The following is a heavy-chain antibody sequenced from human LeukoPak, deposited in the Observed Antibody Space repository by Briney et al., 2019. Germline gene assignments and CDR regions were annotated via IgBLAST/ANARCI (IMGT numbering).Heavy chain of an antibody. D-gene: IGHD2-15*01. Sequence: ASVKLSCKASGGTFSSYAISWVRQAPGQGLEWMGGIIPIFGTANYAQKFQGRVTITADESTSTAYMELSSLRSEDTAVYYCARTILYCSGGSCYYNWFDPWGQGTLVTVSS. CDR2: IIPIFGTA. J-gene: IGHJ5*02. CDR1: GGTFSSYA. V-gene: IGHV1-69*01. CDR3: ARTILYCSGGSCYYNWFDP.